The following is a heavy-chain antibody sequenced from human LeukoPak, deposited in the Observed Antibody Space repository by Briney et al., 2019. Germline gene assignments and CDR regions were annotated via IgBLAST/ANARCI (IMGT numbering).Heavy chain of an antibody. V-gene: IGHV6-1*01. D-gene: IGHD3-10*01. CDR2: TYYRSKWYN. CDR1: GDSVSSNSAA. Sequence: SQTLSLTCAISGDSVSSNSAAWNWIRQSPSRGPEWLGRTYYRSKWYNDYAVSVKSRITINPDTSKNQFSLQLNSVTPEDTAVYYCARDQGLVKDGSGSYRFDFWGQGTLVTVSS. J-gene: IGHJ4*02. CDR3: ARDQGLVKDGSGSYRFDF.